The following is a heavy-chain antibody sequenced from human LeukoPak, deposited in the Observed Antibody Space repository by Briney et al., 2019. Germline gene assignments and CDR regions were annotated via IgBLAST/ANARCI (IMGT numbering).Heavy chain of an antibody. CDR1: GGTFSSYA. D-gene: IGHD6-13*01. CDR2: IIPIFGTA. CDR3: ARMVYSSSWNYYYYYYMDV. J-gene: IGHJ6*03. V-gene: IGHV1-69*05. Sequence: SVKVSCKASGGTFSSYAISWVRQAPGQGLEWMGGIIPIFGTANCAQKFQGRVTITTDESTSTAYMELSSLRSEDTAVYYCARMVYSSSWNYYYYYYMDVWGKGTTVTVSS.